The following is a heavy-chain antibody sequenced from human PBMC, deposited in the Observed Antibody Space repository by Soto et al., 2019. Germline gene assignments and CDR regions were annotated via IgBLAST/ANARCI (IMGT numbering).Heavy chain of an antibody. D-gene: IGHD3-3*01. CDR2: IYYSGST. J-gene: IGHJ4*02. Sequence: LSLTCTVSGGSISSGGYYWSWIRQHPGKGLEWIGYIYYSGSTYYNPSLKSRVTISVDTSKNQFSLKLSSVTAADTAVYYCARGLDYDFWSGYYTPYYFDSWGQGTLVPAS. CDR1: GGSISSGGYY. V-gene: IGHV4-31*03. CDR3: ARGLDYDFWSGYYTPYYFDS.